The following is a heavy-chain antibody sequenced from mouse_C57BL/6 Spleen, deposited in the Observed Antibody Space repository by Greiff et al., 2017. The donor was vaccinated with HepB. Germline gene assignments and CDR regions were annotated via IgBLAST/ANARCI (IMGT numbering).Heavy chain of an antibody. CDR2: IRNKANGYTT. CDR1: GFTFTDYY. Sequence: EVQLVESGGGLVQPGGSLSLSCAASGFTFTDYYMSWVRQPPGKALEWLGFIRNKANGYTTEYSASVKGRFTISSDNSQIILYLQMNALRAEDSATYYCARYRDYYGSSSFWYFDVWRTGTTVTVSS. CDR3: ARYRDYYGSSSFWYFDV. D-gene: IGHD1-1*01. V-gene: IGHV7-3*01. J-gene: IGHJ1*03.